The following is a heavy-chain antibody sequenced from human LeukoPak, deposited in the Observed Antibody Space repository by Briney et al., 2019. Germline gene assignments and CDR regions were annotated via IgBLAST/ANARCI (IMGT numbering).Heavy chain of an antibody. CDR3: ARSPRVVVAATRRAFDI. D-gene: IGHD2-15*01. J-gene: IGHJ3*02. Sequence: PSETLSLTCAVYGGSFSGYYWSWIRQPPGKGLEWIGEINHSGSTNYNPSLKSRVTISVDTSKNQFSPKLSSVTAADTAVYYCARSPRVVVAATRRAFDIWGQGTMVTVSS. V-gene: IGHV4-34*01. CDR1: GGSFSGYY. CDR2: INHSGST.